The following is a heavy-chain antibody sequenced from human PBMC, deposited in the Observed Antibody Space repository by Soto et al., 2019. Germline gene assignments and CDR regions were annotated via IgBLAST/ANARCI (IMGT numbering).Heavy chain of an antibody. Sequence: EMKLVESGGGLVQPGRSRRVSCAASGFTFSSYVFNWVRQAPGKGLEWISYISVGGGSIFYADSVKGRFTISRDDAQNSLNLQMNTLRGEDTALYFCVRDDKWAFDIWGQGTTVIVSS. CDR3: VRDDKWAFDI. CDR2: ISVGGGSI. D-gene: IGHD1-26*01. J-gene: IGHJ3*02. V-gene: IGHV3-48*01. CDR1: GFTFSSYV.